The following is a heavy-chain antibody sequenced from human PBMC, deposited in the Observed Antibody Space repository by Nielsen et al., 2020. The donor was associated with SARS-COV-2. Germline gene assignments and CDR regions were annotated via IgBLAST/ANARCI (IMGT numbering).Heavy chain of an antibody. D-gene: IGHD6-25*01. J-gene: IGHJ4*02. CDR3: ARDTGGIAAD. CDR1: GFTLSSYA. V-gene: IGHV3-30*04. CDR2: ISYDGSNK. Sequence: GESLKISCAASGFTLSSYAMHWVRQAPGKGLEWVAVISYDGSNKYYADSVKGRFTISRDNSKNTLYLQMNGLRAEDTAVYYCARDTGGIAADWGQGTLVTVSS.